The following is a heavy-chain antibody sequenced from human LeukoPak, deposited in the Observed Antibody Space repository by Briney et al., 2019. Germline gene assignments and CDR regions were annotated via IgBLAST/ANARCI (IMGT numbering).Heavy chain of an antibody. CDR1: GFTFSSYS. Sequence: GGSLRLSCAASGFTFSSYSMNWVRQGQGTGRGWDSSISSSSSYIYYADSVKGRFTISRDNAKNSLYLQMNSLRAEDTAVYYCASGHSRGYDYVWGSYRDMGGYWGQGTLVTVSS. V-gene: IGHV3-21*01. CDR2: ISSSSSYI. D-gene: IGHD3-16*02. J-gene: IGHJ4*02. CDR3: ASGHSRGYDYVWGSYRDMGGY.